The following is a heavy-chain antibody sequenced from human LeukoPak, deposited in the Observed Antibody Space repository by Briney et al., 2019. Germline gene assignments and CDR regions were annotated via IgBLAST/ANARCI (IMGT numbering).Heavy chain of an antibody. V-gene: IGHV1-2*02. Sequence: ASVKVSCKASGYTLTGYYMHWVRQAPGQGLEWMGWINPNSGGTNYAQKFQGRVTMTSDTSISTAYMELSRLRSDDTAVYYCARDEAGAGTDLDSWGQGTLVTVSS. CDR1: GYTLTGYY. J-gene: IGHJ4*02. CDR2: INPNSGGT. D-gene: IGHD6-13*01. CDR3: ARDEAGAGTDLDS.